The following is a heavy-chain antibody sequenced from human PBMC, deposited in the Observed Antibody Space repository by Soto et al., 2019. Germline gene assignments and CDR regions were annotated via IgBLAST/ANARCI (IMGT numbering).Heavy chain of an antibody. J-gene: IGHJ4*02. CDR3: AKGSGWVDY. D-gene: IGHD6-19*01. CDR2: LGGSGGNT. Sequence: GGSLRLSCAASGFTFRNYAMSWVRQAPGRGLEWVSDLGGSGGNTYYADSVKGRFTIFRDNSKNTLYLQMNSLTAEGTAIYYCAKGSGWVDYWGQGT. CDR1: GFTFRNYA. V-gene: IGHV3-23*01.